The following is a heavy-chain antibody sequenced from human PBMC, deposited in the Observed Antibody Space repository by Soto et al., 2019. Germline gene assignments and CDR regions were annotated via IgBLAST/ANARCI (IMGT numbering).Heavy chain of an antibody. CDR2: TYYRSKWYN. CDR3: ARIMITFGGVIVNAADAFDI. V-gene: IGHV6-1*01. CDR1: GDSVSSNSAA. J-gene: IGHJ3*02. D-gene: IGHD3-16*02. Sequence: PSQTLSLTCAISGDSVSSNSAAWNWIRQSPSRGLEWLGRTYYRSKWYNDYAVSVKSRITINPDTSKNQFSLQLNSVTPEDTAVYYCARIMITFGGVIVNAADAFDIWGQGTMVTVSS.